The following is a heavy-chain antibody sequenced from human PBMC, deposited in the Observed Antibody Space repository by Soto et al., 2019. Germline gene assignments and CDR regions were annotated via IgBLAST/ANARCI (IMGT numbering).Heavy chain of an antibody. CDR3: GRDTTTFPYYYGMEG. V-gene: IGHV1-69*08. Sequence: SVKVSCKVSGDTFSSHNINWVRQAPGQGLEWMGRIIPTLGKPNYAQKFRDRVTISADQFTSTAYMELSSLRSDDTAVYYCGRDTTTFPYYYGMEGWGQGTTVTVSS. J-gene: IGHJ6*02. CDR1: GDTFSSHN. D-gene: IGHD1-1*01. CDR2: IIPTLGKP.